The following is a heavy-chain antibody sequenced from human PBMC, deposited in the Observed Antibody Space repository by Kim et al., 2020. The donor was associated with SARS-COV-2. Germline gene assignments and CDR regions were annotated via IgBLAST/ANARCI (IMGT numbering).Heavy chain of an antibody. D-gene: IGHD6-19*01. V-gene: IGHV1-2*06. J-gene: IGHJ4*02. CDR1: GYTFTGYY. CDR2: INPNSGGT. CDR3: ARSMRAKGLSYYSSGWYGY. Sequence: ASVKVSCKASGYTFTGYYMHWVRQAPGQWLEWMGRINPNSGGTNYAQKFQGRVTMTRDTSISTAYMELSRLRSDDTAVYYCARSMRAKGLSYYSSGWYGYWGQGTLVTVSS.